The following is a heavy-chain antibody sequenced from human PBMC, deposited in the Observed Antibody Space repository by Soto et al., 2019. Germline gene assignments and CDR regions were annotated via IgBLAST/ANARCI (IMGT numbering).Heavy chain of an antibody. CDR2: ISYDGSNK. V-gene: IGHV3-30-3*01. Sequence: QVQLVESGGGVVQPGRSLRLSCAASGFTFSSYAMHWVRRAPGKGLEWVAVISYDGSNKYYADSVKGRFTISRDNSKNXLYLQMNSLRAEDTAVYYCARVIAVAGTYYYYGMDVWGQGTTVTVSS. CDR1: GFTFSSYA. CDR3: ARVIAVAGTYYYYGMDV. J-gene: IGHJ6*02. D-gene: IGHD6-19*01.